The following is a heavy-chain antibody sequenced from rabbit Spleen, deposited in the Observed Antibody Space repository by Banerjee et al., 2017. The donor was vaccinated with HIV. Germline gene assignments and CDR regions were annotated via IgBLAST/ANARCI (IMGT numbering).Heavy chain of an antibody. J-gene: IGHJ3*01. D-gene: IGHD4-1*01. CDR1: SVSFSISSY. CDR2: IYAGSSGTT. CDR3: ARDLDGVIGWNFGW. Sequence: QSLEESGGDLVKPGASLTLTCTASSVSFSISSYMCWVRQAPGKGLEWIACIYAGSSGTTYYASWAKGRFAISKTSSTTVTLQMTSLTAADTATYFCARDLDGVIGWNFGWWGQGTLVTVS. V-gene: IGHV1S40*01.